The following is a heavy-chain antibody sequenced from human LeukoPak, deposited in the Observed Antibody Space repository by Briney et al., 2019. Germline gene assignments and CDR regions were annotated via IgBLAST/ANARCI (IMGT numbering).Heavy chain of an antibody. CDR2: ISSSSYI. CDR3: ARGIPSYYYDSSGHYLDC. V-gene: IGHV3-21*01. J-gene: IGHJ4*02. D-gene: IGHD3-22*01. Sequence: GGSLRLSCAASGFTFSGYSMNWVRQAPGKGLEWVSSISSSSYIYYADSVKGRFTISRDNAKNSLYLQMNSLRAEDTAVYYYARGIPSYYYDSSGHYLDCWGQGTLVTVSS. CDR1: GFTFSGYS.